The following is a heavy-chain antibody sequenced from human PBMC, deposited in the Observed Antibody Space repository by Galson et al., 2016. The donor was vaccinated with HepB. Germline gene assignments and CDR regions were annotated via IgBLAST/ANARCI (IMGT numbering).Heavy chain of an antibody. Sequence: SLRLSCAASGFTFSSYAMYWVRQAPGKGLEWVSAISGNGISTYFADSVKGRFTISRDNSKNTLYLQMNSLRAEDTAVYFCAKDSTRTYYSFSDYWGQGTLVTVSS. CDR1: GFTFSSYA. V-gene: IGHV3-23*01. CDR2: ISGNGIST. J-gene: IGHJ4*02. CDR3: AKDSTRTYYSFSDY. D-gene: IGHD1-26*01.